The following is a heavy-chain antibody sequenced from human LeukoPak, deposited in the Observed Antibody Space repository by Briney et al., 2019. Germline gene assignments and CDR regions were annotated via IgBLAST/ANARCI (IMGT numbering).Heavy chain of an antibody. D-gene: IGHD6-19*01. Sequence: GGSLRLSCAASGFTFSSYSMNWVRQAPGKGLEWVSSISSSSSYIYYTDSVKGRFTVSRDNAKNSLYLQMNSLRAEDTAVYYCARDQGYSSGWYSYWGQGTLVTVSS. V-gene: IGHV3-21*01. CDR1: GFTFSSYS. J-gene: IGHJ4*02. CDR3: ARDQGYSSGWYSY. CDR2: ISSSSSYI.